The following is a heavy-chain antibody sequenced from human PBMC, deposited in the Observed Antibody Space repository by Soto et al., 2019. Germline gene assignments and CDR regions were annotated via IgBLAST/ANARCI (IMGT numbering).Heavy chain of an antibody. CDR1: GGSISSGGYS. D-gene: IGHD2-8*01. Sequence: NPSETLSLTCAVSGGSISSGGYSWSWIRQPPGKALEWIEYIYHGGSTYYNPSLTGRVTISVDLSKNSFSLNLNSLTAADTAVYYCARGGTISCTHTECPGADYFQHWGQGTLVTVSS. CDR2: IYHGGST. J-gene: IGHJ1*01. V-gene: IGHV4-30-2*01. CDR3: ARGGTISCTHTECPGADYFQH.